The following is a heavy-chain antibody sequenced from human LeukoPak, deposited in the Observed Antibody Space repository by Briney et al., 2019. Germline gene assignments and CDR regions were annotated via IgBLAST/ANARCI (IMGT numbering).Heavy chain of an antibody. D-gene: IGHD3-22*01. CDR1: GYTFTGYY. J-gene: IGHJ4*02. CDR3: TRGRITLIVVSPFDY. CDR2: INPNSGGT. V-gene: IGHV1-2*06. Sequence: ASVKVSCKASGYTFTGYYIHWVRQDPGQGLEWMGRINPNSGGTNYAQKFQGRVTMTRDTSISTAYMELNNLRSDDTAVYYCTRGRITLIVVSPFDYWGQGTLVTVSS.